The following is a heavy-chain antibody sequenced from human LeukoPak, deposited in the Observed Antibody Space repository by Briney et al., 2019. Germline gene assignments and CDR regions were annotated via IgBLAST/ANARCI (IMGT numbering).Heavy chain of an antibody. CDR3: ATGGALGELAILT. J-gene: IGHJ1*01. Sequence: FWNWLRQPAGKGLEWIGRTHASGKSNYNPSFKTRVTMSVDTSKGQISLRLNSMTAADTAVYYCATGGALGELAILTWGQGTLVSVS. D-gene: IGHD3-16*01. V-gene: IGHV4-4*07. CDR2: THASGKS. CDR1: F.